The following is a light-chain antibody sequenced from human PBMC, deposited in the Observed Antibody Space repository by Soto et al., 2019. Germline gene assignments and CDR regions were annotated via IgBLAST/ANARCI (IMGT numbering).Light chain of an antibody. CDR1: QSVNIN. CDR3: QQYGSSPIT. Sequence: EIVMTQSPATLSVSPVGRATLSCMASQSVNINLAWYQQKPGQSPRLLVYGASSRATGIPDRFSGSGSGTDFTLTISRLEPEDFAVYYCQQYGSSPITFGQGTRLEIK. CDR2: GAS. J-gene: IGKJ5*01. V-gene: IGKV3-20*01.